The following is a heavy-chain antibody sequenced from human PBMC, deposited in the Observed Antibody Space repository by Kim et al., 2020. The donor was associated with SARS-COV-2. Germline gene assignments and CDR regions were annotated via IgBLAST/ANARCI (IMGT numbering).Heavy chain of an antibody. J-gene: IGHJ3*02. D-gene: IGHD5-12*01. CDR3: ARGRLRDAFDI. CDR2: T. V-gene: IGHV4-34*01. Sequence: TNYNPSLKSRVTISVDTSKNQFALKLSSVTAADTAVYYCARGRLRDAFDIWGQGTMVTVSS.